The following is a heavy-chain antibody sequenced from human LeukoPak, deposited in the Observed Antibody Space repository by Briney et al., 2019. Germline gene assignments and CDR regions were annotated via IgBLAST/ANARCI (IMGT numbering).Heavy chain of an antibody. CDR3: ARDVGHDNNGYRGCFDP. Sequence: ASVKVSCKAPGYSFTDYSIHWVRQAPGQGLEWMGWINPKSGGTKYAQKFQGRVSMTRDTSISTGYMELSRLRSDDTAVYYCARDVGHDNNGYRGCFDPWGQGTLVTVSS. V-gene: IGHV1-2*02. CDR1: GYSFTDYS. D-gene: IGHD3-16*02. CDR2: INPKSGGT. J-gene: IGHJ5*02.